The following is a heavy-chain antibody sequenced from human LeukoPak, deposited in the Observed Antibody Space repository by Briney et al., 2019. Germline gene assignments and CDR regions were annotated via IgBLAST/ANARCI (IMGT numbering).Heavy chain of an antibody. Sequence: SETLPLTCTVPGGSISSGGCYWSWIRQPPGKGLEWIGYIYHSGSTYYNPSLKSRVTISVDRSKNQFSLKLNSVTAADTAVYYCARDSAGGGNFDYWGQGTLVTVSS. CDR2: IYHSGST. V-gene: IGHV4-30-2*01. J-gene: IGHJ4*01. CDR1: GGSISSGGCY. D-gene: IGHD2-15*01. CDR3: ARDSAGGGNFDY.